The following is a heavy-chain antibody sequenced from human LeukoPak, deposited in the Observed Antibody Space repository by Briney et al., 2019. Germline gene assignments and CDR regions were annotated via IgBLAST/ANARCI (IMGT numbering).Heavy chain of an antibody. Sequence: GGSLRLSCAASGFTFSSYGMHWVRQAPGKGLEWVAVISYDGSHKYYADSVKGRFTISRDDSKNTLYLQMSSLKTEDTAVYYCTTEGLNAFAVWGQGTMVTVSS. CDR2: ISYDGSHK. V-gene: IGHV3-30*03. CDR3: TTEGLNAFAV. J-gene: IGHJ3*01. CDR1: GFTFSSYG.